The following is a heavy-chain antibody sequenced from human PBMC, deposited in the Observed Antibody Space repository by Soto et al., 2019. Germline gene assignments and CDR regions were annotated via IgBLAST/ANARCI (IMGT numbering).Heavy chain of an antibody. V-gene: IGHV3-15*01. CDR1: GFTFSNAW. Sequence: EVQLVESGGGLVKRGGSLRLSCAASGFTFSNAWMSWVRQAPGKGLEWVGRIKSKTDGGTTDYAAPVKGRFTISRDDSKNTLYLQMNSLKTEDTAVYYCTTEAIAAAGRSRWGQGTLVTVSS. CDR2: IKSKTDGGTT. J-gene: IGHJ4*02. D-gene: IGHD6-13*01. CDR3: TTEAIAAAGRSR.